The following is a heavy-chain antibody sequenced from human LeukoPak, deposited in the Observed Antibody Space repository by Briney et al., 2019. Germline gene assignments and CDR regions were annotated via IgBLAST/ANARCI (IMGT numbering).Heavy chain of an antibody. CDR1: GGSISSSSYY. CDR2: IYYSGST. V-gene: IGHV4-39*07. Sequence: SETLSLTCTVSGGSISSSSYYWGWIRQPPGKGLEWIGSIYYSGSTNYNPSLKSRVTISVDTSKNQFSLKLSSVTAADTAVYYCARGKYCSGGSCYSGRRSWFDPWGQGTLVTVSS. D-gene: IGHD2-15*01. CDR3: ARGKYCSGGSCYSGRRSWFDP. J-gene: IGHJ5*02.